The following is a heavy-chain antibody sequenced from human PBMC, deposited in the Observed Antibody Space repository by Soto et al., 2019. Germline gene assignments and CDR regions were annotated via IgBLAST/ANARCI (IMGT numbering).Heavy chain of an antibody. CDR3: ARVLGGACTNGVCYTPPDY. J-gene: IGHJ4*02. Sequence: QVQLVESGGGVVQPGRSLRLSCAASGFTFSSYAMHWVRQAPGKGLGWVAVISYDGSNKYYAASVKGRFTISRDNSKNTLYLRMNGLGAEVTAVYYCARVLGGACTNGVCYTPPDYWGQGTLVTVSS. CDR1: GFTFSSYA. D-gene: IGHD2-8*01. CDR2: ISYDGSNK. V-gene: IGHV3-30-3*01.